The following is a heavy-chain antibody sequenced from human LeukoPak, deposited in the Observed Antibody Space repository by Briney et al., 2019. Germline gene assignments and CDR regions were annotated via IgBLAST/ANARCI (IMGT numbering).Heavy chain of an antibody. V-gene: IGHV3-30*18. CDR1: GFTFSSYG. D-gene: IGHD6-13*01. CDR3: AKDRSSSWYFLGYFDY. CDR2: ISYDGTNK. Sequence: GGSLRLSCAASGFTFSSYGMHWVRQAPGKGLEWVAIISYDGTNKYYADSVKGRFTISGDNSKNTLYLQMNSLRGEDAAVYYCAKDRSSSWYFLGYFDYWGQGTLVSVSS. J-gene: IGHJ4*02.